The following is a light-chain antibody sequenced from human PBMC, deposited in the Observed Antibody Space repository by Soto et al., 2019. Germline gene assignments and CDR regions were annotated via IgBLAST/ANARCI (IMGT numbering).Light chain of an antibody. V-gene: IGKV3-20*01. CDR2: GAS. Sequence: EIVLTQFPGTLSLSPGEIATLSCRASQSVSSSDLAWYQQKPGQAPRLLIYGASSRASGIPDRFSGGGSETDFNLTISRLEPEDFALYYCQQYGFSPTFGGGTKVDI. CDR3: QQYGFSPT. CDR1: QSVSSSD. J-gene: IGKJ4*01.